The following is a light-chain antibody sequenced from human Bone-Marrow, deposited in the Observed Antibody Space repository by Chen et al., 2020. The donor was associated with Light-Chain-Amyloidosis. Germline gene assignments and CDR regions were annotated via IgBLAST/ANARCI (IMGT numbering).Light chain of an antibody. CDR1: NIGSTS. J-gene: IGLJ3*02. Sequence: SYVLTQPSSVSVPPGQTATIACGGNNIGSTSVHWYQQTPGQAPLLVVYDDSGRPSGIPERLSGSNSGNTATLTISRVEAGDEADYYCQVWDRSSDRPVFGGGTKLTVL. CDR3: QVWDRSSDRPV. V-gene: IGLV3-21*02. CDR2: DDS.